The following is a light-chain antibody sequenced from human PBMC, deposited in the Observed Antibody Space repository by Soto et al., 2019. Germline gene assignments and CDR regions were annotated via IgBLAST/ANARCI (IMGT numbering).Light chain of an antibody. CDR3: QQYGSSLTWT. Sequence: EIVLTQSPGTLSLSPGERAILSCRASQIVSSSYLAWYQQKPGQAPRLLIYGASSRATGIPDRFSGSGSGTDFTLTISRLEPEDFAVYYCQQYGSSLTWTFGQGTKVEIK. CDR1: QIVSSSY. J-gene: IGKJ1*01. CDR2: GAS. V-gene: IGKV3-20*01.